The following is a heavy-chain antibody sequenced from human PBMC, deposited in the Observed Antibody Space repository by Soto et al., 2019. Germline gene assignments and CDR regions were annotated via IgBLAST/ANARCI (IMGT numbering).Heavy chain of an antibody. Sequence: QVQLQESGPGLVEPSQTLSLTCTVSGDSISNGYYTWSWIRQPPGKDLEWIGHIYNSVNTYSNPSLKIRFTISADTSKNQFSLKLSSVTAADTAVYYCARGPSGDKVDYWGQGTLVTVSS. D-gene: IGHD3-10*01. J-gene: IGHJ4*02. CDR2: IYNSVNT. V-gene: IGHV4-30-4*01. CDR1: GDSISNGYYT. CDR3: ARGPSGDKVDY.